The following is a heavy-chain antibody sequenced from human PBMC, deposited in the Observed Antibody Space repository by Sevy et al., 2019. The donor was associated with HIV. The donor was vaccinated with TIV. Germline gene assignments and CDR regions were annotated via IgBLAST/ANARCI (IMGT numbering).Heavy chain of an antibody. J-gene: IGHJ4*02. V-gene: IGHV3-21*01. CDR1: GFTFSSYR. D-gene: IGHD2-15*01. CDR2: ISSSSIYI. Sequence: GGSLRISCAASGFTFSSYRMNWVRQAPGKGLEWVSSISSSSIYIYYADSVKGRFTISRDNAKNSLYLKMNSLRAEDTAVYYCARGPGFYCSGGSCYPRYYFDYWGQGTLVTVSS. CDR3: ARGPGFYCSGGSCYPRYYFDY.